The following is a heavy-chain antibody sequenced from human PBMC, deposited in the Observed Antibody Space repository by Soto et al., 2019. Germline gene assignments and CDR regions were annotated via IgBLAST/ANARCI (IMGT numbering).Heavy chain of an antibody. D-gene: IGHD3-16*01. CDR2: INGEGTIT. J-gene: IGHJ4*02. V-gene: IGHV3-74*01. CDR3: TQETFGAEDY. CDR1: GYTFSYFW. Sequence: EVQLVESGGGLVQPGGSLRLSCAASGYTFSYFWMHWVRQVPGKGLMWVSRINGEGTITNYADSVKGRFTISRDNAKNTLFLQMNSLRAADTAVYYCTQETFGAEDYWGQGTRVDVSS.